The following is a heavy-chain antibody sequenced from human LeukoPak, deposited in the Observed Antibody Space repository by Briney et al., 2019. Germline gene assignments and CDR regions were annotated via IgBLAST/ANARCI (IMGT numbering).Heavy chain of an antibody. D-gene: IGHD3-3*01. CDR1: GGSISSGGYY. CDR2: IYHSGST. Sequence: SQTLSLTCTVSGGSISSGGYYWSWIRQPPGKGLEWIGYIYHSGSTYYNPSLKSRVTISVDGSKNQFSLKLSSVTAADTAVYYCARLDFWSGYYLFDYWGQGTLVTVSS. J-gene: IGHJ4*02. CDR3: ARLDFWSGYYLFDY. V-gene: IGHV4-30-2*01.